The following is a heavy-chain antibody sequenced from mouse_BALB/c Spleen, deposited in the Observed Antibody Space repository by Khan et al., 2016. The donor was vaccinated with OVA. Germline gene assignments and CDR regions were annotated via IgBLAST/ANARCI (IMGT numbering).Heavy chain of an antibody. V-gene: IGHV2-6-7*01. CDR1: GFSLTGYG. Sequence: QVQLKESGPGLVAPSQSLSITCTVPGFSLTGYGVNWVRQPPGKGLEWLGMIWVDGSTDYNSALKSRLSISKDNSKSQVFLKMNSLQTDDTARYYCASAYYYGRALDYWGQGTSVTVPS. CDR2: IWVDGST. J-gene: IGHJ4*01. CDR3: ASAYYYGRALDY. D-gene: IGHD1-1*01.